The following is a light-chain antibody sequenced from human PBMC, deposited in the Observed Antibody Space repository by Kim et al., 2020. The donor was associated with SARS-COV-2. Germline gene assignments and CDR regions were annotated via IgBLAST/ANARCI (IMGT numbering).Light chain of an antibody. V-gene: IGKV1-39*01. CDR3: QQSYITPFT. J-gene: IGKJ3*01. CDR2: AAS. Sequence: DIQMTQSPSSLSASVGDRVTITCRTTRSITSHLNWYQQKPGRAPKLLISAASTLQGGVPSRFSGSGSETDFTLTISSLQPEDLATYFCQQSYITPFTFGPGTKVDIK. CDR1: RSITSH.